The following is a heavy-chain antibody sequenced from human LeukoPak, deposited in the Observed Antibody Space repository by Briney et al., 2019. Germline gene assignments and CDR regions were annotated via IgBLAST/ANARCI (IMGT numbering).Heavy chain of an antibody. CDR3: AKYVSAKGPPYALDV. CDR2: IKSKTDGGAT. Sequence: GGSLRLSCAASGFTFSNAWMSWVRQAPGKGLEWVGRIKSKTDGGATHYAAPVKGRFTISRDDSKNTLYLQMNSLKTEDTAVYYCAKYVSAKGPPYALDVWGQGTTVTVSS. D-gene: IGHD2/OR15-2a*01. J-gene: IGHJ6*02. V-gene: IGHV3-15*01. CDR1: GFTFSNAW.